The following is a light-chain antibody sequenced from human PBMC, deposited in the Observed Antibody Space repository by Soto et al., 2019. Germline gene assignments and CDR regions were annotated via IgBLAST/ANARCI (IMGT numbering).Light chain of an antibody. CDR3: AAWDASLNGPV. Sequence: QSVLTQPPSASGTPGQRVTISCSGSSSNIGSNTVNWYQQLPGTAPKLLIYSNNQPPSGVPDRFSGSKSGTSASLAISGLQSEDEADYYCAAWDASLNGPVFGGGTKVTVL. CDR2: SNN. CDR1: SSNIGSNT. V-gene: IGLV1-44*01. J-gene: IGLJ2*01.